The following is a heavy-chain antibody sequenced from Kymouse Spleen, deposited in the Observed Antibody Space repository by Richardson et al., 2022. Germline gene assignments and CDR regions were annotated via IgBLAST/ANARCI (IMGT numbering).Heavy chain of an antibody. D-gene: IGHD3-22*01. CDR3: ARHYYDSSGYYYDWFDP. Sequence: EVQLVESGGGLVKPGGSLRLSCAASGFTFSSYSMNWVRQAPGKGLEWVSSISSSSSYIYYADSVKGRFTISRDNAKNSLYLQMNSLRAEDTAVYYCARHYYDSSGYYYDWFDPWGQGTLVTVSS. V-gene: IGHV3-21*03. CDR1: GFTFSSYS. J-gene: IGHJ5*02. CDR2: ISSSSSYI.